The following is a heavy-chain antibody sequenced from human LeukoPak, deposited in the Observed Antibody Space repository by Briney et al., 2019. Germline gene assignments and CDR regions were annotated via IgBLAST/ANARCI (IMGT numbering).Heavy chain of an antibody. V-gene: IGHV4-4*09. Sequence: SETLSLTCTVSGGSISSYYWSWIRQPPGKGLEWIGYIYTSGSTNYNPSLKSRVTISVDTSKNQFSLKLSSVTAADTAVYYCARVPRGFPDYWGQGTLVTVSS. D-gene: IGHD3-16*01. CDR2: IYTSGST. CDR3: ARVPRGFPDY. J-gene: IGHJ4*02. CDR1: GGSISSYY.